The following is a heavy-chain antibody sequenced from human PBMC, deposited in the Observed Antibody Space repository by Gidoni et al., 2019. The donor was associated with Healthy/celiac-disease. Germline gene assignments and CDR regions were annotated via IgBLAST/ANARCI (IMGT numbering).Heavy chain of an antibody. J-gene: IGHJ6*03. Sequence: QLQLQESGPGLVKPSETLSLTCTVSGGSISSSSYYWGWIRQPPGKGLEWIGSIYYSGSTYYNPSLKSRVTISVDTSKNQFSLKLSSVTAADTAVYYCASIWSGYRSTASTSRDYYYYMDVWGKGTTVTVSS. CDR2: IYYSGST. V-gene: IGHV4-39*01. CDR1: GGSISSSSYY. D-gene: IGHD3-3*01. CDR3: ASIWSGYRSTASTSRDYYYYMDV.